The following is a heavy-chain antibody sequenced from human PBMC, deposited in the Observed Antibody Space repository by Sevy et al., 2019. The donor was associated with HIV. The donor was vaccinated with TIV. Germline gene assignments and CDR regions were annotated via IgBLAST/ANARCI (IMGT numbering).Heavy chain of an antibody. J-gene: IGHJ3*02. CDR2: ISSTSNTI. V-gene: IGHV3-48*01. CDR3: ARIGMITFGGAARGAFDI. D-gene: IGHD3-16*01. Sequence: GGSLRLSCAASGFTFSTYNMLWVRQAPGKGLEWVSYISSTSNTIYYADSVKGRFTISRDNADNSLYLQMKSLRAEDTALYYCARIGMITFGGAARGAFDIWGQGTMVTVSS. CDR1: GFTFSTYN.